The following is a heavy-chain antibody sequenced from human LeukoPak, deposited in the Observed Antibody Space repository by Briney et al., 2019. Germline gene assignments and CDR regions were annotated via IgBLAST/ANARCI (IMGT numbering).Heavy chain of an antibody. CDR1: GGSISDYY. D-gene: IGHD4-17*01. CDR3: ARLRNYCDY. Sequence: PSETLSLTCTVSGGSISDYYWSWIRQPPGKGLEWIGYIYYSGSTNYNPSLMSRVTISVDTFKNQFSLNLRSVTAADTAVYYCARLRNYCDYWGQGTLVTVSS. V-gene: IGHV4-59*01. J-gene: IGHJ4*02. CDR2: IYYSGST.